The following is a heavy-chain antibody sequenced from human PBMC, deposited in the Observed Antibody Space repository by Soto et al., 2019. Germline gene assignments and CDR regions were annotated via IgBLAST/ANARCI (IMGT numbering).Heavy chain of an antibody. CDR1: GFTFSSYE. J-gene: IGHJ6*02. CDR2: ISSSGSTI. CDR3: AREVRVTYYYYYGMDV. Sequence: GGSLRLSCAASGFTFSSYEMNWVRQAPGKGLEWVSYISSSGSTIYYADSVKGRFTISRDNAKNSLYLQMNSLRAEDTAVYYCAREVRVTYYYYYGMDVWGQGTTVTVSS. D-gene: IGHD3-10*01. V-gene: IGHV3-48*03.